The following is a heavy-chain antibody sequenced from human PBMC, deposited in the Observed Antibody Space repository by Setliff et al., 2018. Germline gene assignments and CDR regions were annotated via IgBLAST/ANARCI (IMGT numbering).Heavy chain of an antibody. CDR3: AREQWLDPPGYYYMDV. V-gene: IGHV4-4*07. J-gene: IGHJ6*03. CDR1: GGSISSYY. CDR2: IYIGVSA. D-gene: IGHD6-19*01. Sequence: SETLSLTCTVSGGSISSYYWSWIRQPAGKGLEWIWHIYIGVSANYNPSLKSRVTMSIDTSKNQFSLKLNSVTAADMAVYYCAREQWLDPPGYYYMDVWAKGTTVTVSS.